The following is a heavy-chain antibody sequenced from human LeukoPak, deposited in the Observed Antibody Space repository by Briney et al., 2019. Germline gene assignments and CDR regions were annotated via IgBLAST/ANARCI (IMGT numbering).Heavy chain of an antibody. Sequence: GGSLRLSCAASGFTFSSYAMHWVRQAPGKGLEYVSAISIHGGDTYYANSVKGRFTISRDNSKNTLYLQMGSLRAEDMAVYYCSRVLRDASGYYDYWGQGTLVTVSS. V-gene: IGHV3-64*01. CDR2: ISIHGGDT. D-gene: IGHD3-22*01. CDR1: GFTFSSYA. J-gene: IGHJ4*02. CDR3: SRVLRDASGYYDY.